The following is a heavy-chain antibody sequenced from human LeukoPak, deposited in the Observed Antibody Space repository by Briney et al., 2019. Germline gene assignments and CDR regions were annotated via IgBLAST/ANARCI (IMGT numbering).Heavy chain of an antibody. D-gene: IGHD3-10*01. CDR3: ARRGYYYYGSGSYYNGNWFDP. V-gene: IGHV5-51*01. CDR2: IYPGDSDT. CDR1: GYSFTSYW. Sequence: PGESLKISCKGSGYSFTSYWIGWVRQMPGKGLEWMGIIYPGDSDTRYSPSFQGQVTISADKSISTAYLQWSSLKASDTAMYYCARRGYYYYGSGSYYNGNWFDPWGQGTLVTVSS. J-gene: IGHJ5*02.